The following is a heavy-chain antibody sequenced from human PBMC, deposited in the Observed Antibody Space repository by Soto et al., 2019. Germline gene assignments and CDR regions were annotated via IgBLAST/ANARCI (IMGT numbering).Heavy chain of an antibody. Sequence: PGGSLRLSCAASGFTFSSYGMHWVRQAPGKGLEWVAVIWYDGSNKYYADSVKGRFTISRDNSKNTLYLQMNSLRAEDTAVYYCARENLNGYSSSWYAYYFDYWGQGTLVTVSS. D-gene: IGHD6-13*01. J-gene: IGHJ4*02. CDR1: GFTFSSYG. CDR2: IWYDGSNK. V-gene: IGHV3-33*01. CDR3: ARENLNGYSSSWYAYYFDY.